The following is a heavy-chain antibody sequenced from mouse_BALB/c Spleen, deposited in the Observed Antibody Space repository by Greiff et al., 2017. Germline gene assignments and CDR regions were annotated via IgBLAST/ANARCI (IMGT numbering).Heavy chain of an antibody. D-gene: IGHD1-1*01. Sequence: EVKLVESGGGLVKPGGSLKLSCAASGFTFSDYYMYWVRQTPEQRLEWVATISDGGSYTYYPDSVKGRFTISRDNAKNNLYLQMSSLKSEDTAMYYCAREKGLYGSFAYWGQGTLVTVSA. CDR3: AREKGLYGSFAY. CDR1: GFTFSDYY. V-gene: IGHV5-4*02. CDR2: ISDGGSYT. J-gene: IGHJ3*01.